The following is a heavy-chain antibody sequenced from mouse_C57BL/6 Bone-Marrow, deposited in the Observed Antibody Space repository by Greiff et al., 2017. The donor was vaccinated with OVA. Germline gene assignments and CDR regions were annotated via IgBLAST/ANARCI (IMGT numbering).Heavy chain of an antibody. D-gene: IGHD1-1*01. V-gene: IGHV1-80*01. CDR3: AREGTVVAPYYFDY. J-gene: IGHJ2*01. CDR1: GYAFSSYW. Sequence: QVQLQQSGAELVKPGASVKISCKASGYAFSSYWMNWVKQRPGKGLEWIGQIYPGDGDTNYNGKFKGKATLTADKSSSTAYMQLSSLTSEDSAVYFCAREGTVVAPYYFDYWGQGTTLTVSS. CDR2: IYPGDGDT.